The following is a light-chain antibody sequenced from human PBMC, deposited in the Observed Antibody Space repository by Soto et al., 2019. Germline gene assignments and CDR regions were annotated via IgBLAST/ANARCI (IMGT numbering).Light chain of an antibody. J-gene: IGLJ2*01. CDR1: SSDVGGYNY. CDR2: EVT. V-gene: IGLV2-8*01. Sequence: QSALTQPPSASGSPGQSVSISCTGTSSDVGGYNYVSWYQHHPGKAPKLMIYEVTKRPSGVPDRFSGSKSGNTASLTVSGLHAEDEAAYYCSSFAGSNNPVIFGGGTKLTVL. CDR3: SSFAGSNNPVI.